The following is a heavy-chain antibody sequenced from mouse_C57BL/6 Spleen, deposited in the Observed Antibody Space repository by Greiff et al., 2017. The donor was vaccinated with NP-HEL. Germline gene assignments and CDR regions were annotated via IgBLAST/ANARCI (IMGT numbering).Heavy chain of an antibody. V-gene: IGHV2-3*01. J-gene: IGHJ4*01. Sequence: VQLQQSGPGLVAPSQCLSITCTVSGFSLTSYGVSWVRQPPGKGLEWLGVIWGDGSTNYHSALISRLSISKDNSKSQVFLKLNSLQTDDTATYYCAKHSSGYDYYAMDYWGQGTSVTVSS. CDR2: IWGDGST. D-gene: IGHD3-2*02. CDR3: AKHSSGYDYYAMDY. CDR1: GFSLTSYG.